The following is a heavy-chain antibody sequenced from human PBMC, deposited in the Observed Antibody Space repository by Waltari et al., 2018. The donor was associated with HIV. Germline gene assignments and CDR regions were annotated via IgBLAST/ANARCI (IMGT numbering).Heavy chain of an antibody. V-gene: IGHV7-4-1*02. J-gene: IGHJ5*02. CDR1: GSSITSHA. Sequence: QVQLVQSGSELKKPGASVRVSCKASGSSITSHAINWARQAPGQGLEWMGWINTDTGNPTYAPGFTGRFVFSVDSTVRTAYLQISSLMVDDTAVYYCARTLVSSGLVRFDPWGQGTLVTVSS. CDR3: ARTLVSSGLVRFDP. D-gene: IGHD6-6*01. CDR2: INTDTGNP.